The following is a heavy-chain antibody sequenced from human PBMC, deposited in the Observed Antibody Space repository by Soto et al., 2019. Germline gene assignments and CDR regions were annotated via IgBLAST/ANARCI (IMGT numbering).Heavy chain of an antibody. D-gene: IGHD2-2*01. CDR1: GFNFGFYG. J-gene: IGHJ5*02. V-gene: IGHV3-30*18. CDR3: AKGDSPGYCTSTTCNCLDP. Sequence: LRLSCAASGFNFGFYGMHWVRQAPGKGLDWVAVISYDGDDKFYAESLKGRFAISRDNSKNILYLQLNSLRDEDTAVYYCAKGDSPGYCTSTTCNCLDPWGQGTMVTVSS. CDR2: ISYDGDDK.